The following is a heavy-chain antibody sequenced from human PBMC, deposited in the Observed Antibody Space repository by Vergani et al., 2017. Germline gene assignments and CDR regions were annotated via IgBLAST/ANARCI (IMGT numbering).Heavy chain of an antibody. D-gene: IGHD3-22*01. Sequence: QLQLQESGPGLVKPSETLSLTCTVSGGSISSSSYYWGWIRQPPGKGLEWIGSIYTSGSTNYNPSLKSRVTISVDTSKNQFSLKLSSVTAADTAVYYCARESGYYDAFDIWGQGTMVTVSS. CDR3: ARESGYYDAFDI. CDR2: IYTSGST. V-gene: IGHV4-39*07. CDR1: GGSISSSSYY. J-gene: IGHJ3*02.